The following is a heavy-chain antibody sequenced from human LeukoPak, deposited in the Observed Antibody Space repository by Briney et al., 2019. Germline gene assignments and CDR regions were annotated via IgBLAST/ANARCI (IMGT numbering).Heavy chain of an antibody. CDR2: VYYSGST. D-gene: IGHD1-26*01. CDR3: ARGLGARYYYYGMDL. V-gene: IGHV4-59*01. J-gene: IGHJ6*02. Sequence: SETLSLTCTVSGGSISSYYWSWIRQPPGKGLEWIGYVYYSGSTNYNPSLKSRVTISVDTSKNQFSLKLSSVTAADTAVYYCARGLGARYYYYGMDLWGQGTTVTVSS. CDR1: GGSISSYY.